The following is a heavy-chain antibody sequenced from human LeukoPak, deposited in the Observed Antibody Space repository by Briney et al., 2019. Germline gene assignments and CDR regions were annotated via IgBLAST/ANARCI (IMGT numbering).Heavy chain of an antibody. D-gene: IGHD2-15*01. CDR1: GRSSSSSSYY. J-gene: IGHJ4*02. V-gene: IGHV4-39*07. CDR3: ARVRVYRSGCSGGSCYSGRALFDY. CDR2: IYYSGST. Sequence: SETLSLTCTVSGRSSSSSSYYWGWIRQPPGKGLEWIGSIYYSGSTYYNPSLKSRGTISVDTSKNQFSLKLSSVTAADTAVYYCARVRVYRSGCSGGSCYSGRALFDYWGQGTLVTVSS.